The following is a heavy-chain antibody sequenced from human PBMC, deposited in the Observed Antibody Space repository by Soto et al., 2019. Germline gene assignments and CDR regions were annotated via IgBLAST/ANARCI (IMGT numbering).Heavy chain of an antibody. CDR2: IIPIIGII. D-gene: IGHD3-22*01. Sequence: SVKVSCKASGYTFTSYGISWVRQAPGQGLEWMGRIIPIIGIINYAQKFQGRVTITADKFTGTAYMELTRLRSDDTAVYYCAGDPDSHYNDSHAYSYPWGQGTLVTVSS. CDR1: GYTFTSYG. V-gene: IGHV1-69*04. J-gene: IGHJ5*02. CDR3: AGDPDSHYNDSHAYSYP.